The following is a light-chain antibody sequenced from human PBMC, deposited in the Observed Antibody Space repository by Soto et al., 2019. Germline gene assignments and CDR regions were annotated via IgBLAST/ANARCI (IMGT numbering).Light chain of an antibody. Sequence: VLMQSPYAVSVSPGERATLSFRASQSVSSNLAWYQQKPGQAPRLLIYGASTRATGIPARFSGSGSGTEFTLTISSLQSEDFAVYYCQHYTNRPRTFGPGTKVDIK. CDR1: QSVSSN. CDR3: QHYTNRPRT. J-gene: IGKJ3*01. CDR2: GAS. V-gene: IGKV3-15*01.